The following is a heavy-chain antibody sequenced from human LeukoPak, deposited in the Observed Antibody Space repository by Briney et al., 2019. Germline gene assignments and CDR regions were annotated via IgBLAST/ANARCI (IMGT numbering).Heavy chain of an antibody. CDR3: ARYTVTTFLFRND. V-gene: IGHV4-39*01. Sequence: SETLSLTCTVSGGSISSSSYYWGWIRQPPGKGLEWIGSIYYSGSTYYNPSLKSRVTISVDTSKNQFSLKLSPVTAADTAVYYCARYTVTTFLFRNDWGQGTLVTVSS. J-gene: IGHJ4*02. D-gene: IGHD4-17*01. CDR2: IYYSGST. CDR1: GGSISSSSYY.